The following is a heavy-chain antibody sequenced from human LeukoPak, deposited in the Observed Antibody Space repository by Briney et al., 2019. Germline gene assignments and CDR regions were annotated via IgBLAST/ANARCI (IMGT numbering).Heavy chain of an antibody. V-gene: IGHV4-39*07. J-gene: IGHJ4*02. CDR2: IYYSGST. CDR1: GGSISSTTYY. CDR3: ARGPTVKYFDY. Sequence: SETLSLTCTVSGGSISSTTYYWGWIRQPPGKGLEWIGTIYYSGSTYFNPSLKSRVTISVDTPKNQFSLKLSSVTAADTAVYYCARGPTVKYFDYWGQGTLVTVSS. D-gene: IGHD4-11*01.